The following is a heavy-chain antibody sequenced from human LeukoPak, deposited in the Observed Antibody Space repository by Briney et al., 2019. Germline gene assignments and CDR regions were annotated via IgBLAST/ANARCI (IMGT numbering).Heavy chain of an antibody. CDR3: ARGQGDYGGNSYYYYYMDV. V-gene: IGHV4-34*01. CDR2: INHSGST. CDR1: GGSFSGYY. J-gene: IGHJ6*03. D-gene: IGHD4-23*01. Sequence: PSETLSLTCAVYGGSFSGYYWRWLRQPPGKGLEWIGEINHSGSTNYNPSLKSRVTISVDTSKNQFPLKLSSVTAADTAVYYCARGQGDYGGNSYYYYYMDVWGRGTTVTVSS.